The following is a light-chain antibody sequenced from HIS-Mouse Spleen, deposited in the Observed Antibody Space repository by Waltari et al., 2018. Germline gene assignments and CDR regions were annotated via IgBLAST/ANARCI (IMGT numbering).Light chain of an antibody. Sequence: QSALTQPPSASGSPGQSVTIPCPGPSSAVGGYNSLSWYPQHPGKAPKLMIYEVSKRPSGVPDRFSGSKSGNTASLTVSGLQAEDEADYYCSSYAGSNNLGVFGTGTKVTVL. V-gene: IGLV2-8*01. CDR2: EVS. J-gene: IGLJ1*01. CDR1: SSAVGGYNS. CDR3: SSYAGSNNLGV.